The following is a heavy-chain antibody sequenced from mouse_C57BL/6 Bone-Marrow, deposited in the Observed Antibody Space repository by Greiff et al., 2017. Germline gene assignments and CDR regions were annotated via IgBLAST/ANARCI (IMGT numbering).Heavy chain of an antibody. CDR3: ARGRATTGVYFDY. J-gene: IGHJ2*01. Sequence: QVHVKQPGAELVRPGSSVKLSCKASGYTFTSYWMDWVKQRPGQGLEWIGNIYPSDSETHYNQKFKDKATLTVDKSSSTAYMQLSSLTSEDSAVYYCARGRATTGVYFDYWGQGTTLTVSS. CDR2: IYPSDSET. D-gene: IGHD1-1*01. V-gene: IGHV1-61*01. CDR1: GYTFTSYW.